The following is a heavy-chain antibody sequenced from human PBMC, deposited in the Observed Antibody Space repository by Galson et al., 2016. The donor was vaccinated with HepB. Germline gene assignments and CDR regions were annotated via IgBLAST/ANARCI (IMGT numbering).Heavy chain of an antibody. V-gene: IGHV3-23*01. Sequence: SLRLSCAASGFTFNTYAMSWVRQAPGKGLEWVSSINGTGTVIYYADSVRGRFTISRDNSMNMLYLHMSSLSPEDTAVYFCAKPLSNDILRGSGLHVWGRGTTVTVSS. J-gene: IGHJ6*02. CDR3: AKPLSNDILRGSGLHV. D-gene: IGHD2-8*01. CDR1: GFTFNTYA. CDR2: INGTGTVI.